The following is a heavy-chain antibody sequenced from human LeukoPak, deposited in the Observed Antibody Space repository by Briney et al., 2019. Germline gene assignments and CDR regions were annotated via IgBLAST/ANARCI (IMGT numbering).Heavy chain of an antibody. V-gene: IGHV3-23*01. J-gene: IGHJ4*02. CDR2: ISGSGGST. CDR1: GFTFSSYA. CDR3: AKEWLWFGESGIDY. D-gene: IGHD3-10*01. Sequence: GGSLRLSCAASGFTFSSYAMSWVRQVPGKGLEWVSAISGSGGSTYYADSVKGRFTISRDNSKNTLYLQMNSLRAEDTAVYYCAKEWLWFGESGIDYWGQGTLVTVSS.